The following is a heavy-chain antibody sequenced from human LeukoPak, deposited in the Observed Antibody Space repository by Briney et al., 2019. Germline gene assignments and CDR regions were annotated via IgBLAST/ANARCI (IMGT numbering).Heavy chain of an antibody. D-gene: IGHD3-10*01. Sequence: KPGGSLRLSCEAPGFSFTNTWMSWVRQAPGKGLERVGRVKSKADDGTTDYAAPVQGRFTISRDDSKNTLSLQMNSLKTEDTAVYYCATEGGSGSYYGDDAFDMWGQGTMVTVSS. CDR3: ATEGGSGSYYGDDAFDM. J-gene: IGHJ3*02. V-gene: IGHV3-15*01. CDR2: VKSKADDGTT. CDR1: GFSFTNTW.